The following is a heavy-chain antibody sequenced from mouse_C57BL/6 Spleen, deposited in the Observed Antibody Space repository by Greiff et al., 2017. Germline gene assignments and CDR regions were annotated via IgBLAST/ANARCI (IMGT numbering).Heavy chain of an antibody. J-gene: IGHJ4*01. Sequence: QVQLQQSGAELARPGASVKMSCKASGYTFTSYTMHWVKQRPGQGLEWIGYINPSSGYTKYNQKFKDKATLTADKSSSTAYMQLSSLTSEDSAVYYCAREHSNPFMDYWGQGTSVTVSS. CDR3: AREHSNPFMDY. V-gene: IGHV1-4*01. D-gene: IGHD2-5*01. CDR1: GYTFTSYT. CDR2: INPSSGYT.